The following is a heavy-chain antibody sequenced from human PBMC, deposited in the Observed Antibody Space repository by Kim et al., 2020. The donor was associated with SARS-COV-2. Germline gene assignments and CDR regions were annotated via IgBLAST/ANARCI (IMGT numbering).Heavy chain of an antibody. CDR2: ISSSGSHI. V-gene: IGHV3-11*01. CDR3: ARARKDHYDSSGAFDV. D-gene: IGHD3-22*01. Sequence: GGSLRLSCAASGFTFSDYYMGWIRQAPGKGLEWVSYISSSGSHIYSADSVKGRFTISRDNAKKSLYLQMNSLRAEDTAVYYCARARKDHYDSSGAFDVWGQGTMVTVSS. CDR1: GFTFSDYY. J-gene: IGHJ3*01.